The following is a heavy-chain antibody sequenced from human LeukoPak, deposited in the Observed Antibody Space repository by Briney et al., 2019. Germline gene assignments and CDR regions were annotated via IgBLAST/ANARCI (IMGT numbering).Heavy chain of an antibody. CDR3: ARDPRPSYDSSDYYYPGDY. CDR2: INPSGGST. Sequence: GASVKVSCKTSGYTFTSYYMHWVRQAPGQGLEWMAIINPSGGSTNYAQKFQGRVTVTRDTSTSTVYMELTSLSPEDTAVYYCARDPRPSYDSSDYYYPGDYWGQGTLVTVSS. D-gene: IGHD3-22*01. J-gene: IGHJ4*02. V-gene: IGHV1-46*01. CDR1: GYTFTSYY.